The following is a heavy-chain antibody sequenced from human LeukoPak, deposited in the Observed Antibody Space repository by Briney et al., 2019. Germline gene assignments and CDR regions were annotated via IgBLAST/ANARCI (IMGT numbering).Heavy chain of an antibody. CDR1: GFTFSSYR. CDR3: AKGRGWEASYYYYYMDV. D-gene: IGHD1-26*01. V-gene: IGHV3-30*02. CDR2: IRYDGSNK. Sequence: GGSLRLSCAASGFTFSSYRIHWVRQAPGKGLEWVAFIRYDGSNKYYTDSVKGRFTISRDNSKNTLYLQMNSLRAEDTAVHYCAKGRGWEASYYYYYMDVWGKGTTVTISS. J-gene: IGHJ6*03.